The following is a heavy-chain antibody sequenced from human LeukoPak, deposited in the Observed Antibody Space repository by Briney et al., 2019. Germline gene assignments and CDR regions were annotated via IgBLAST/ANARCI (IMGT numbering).Heavy chain of an antibody. D-gene: IGHD3-9*01. V-gene: IGHV4-30-2*01. Sequence: SETLSLTCDVSGGSISSGGYSWSWIRQPPGKGLEWIGYIYHDGSTYYNSSLKSRVSMSVDTSKNQFSLKLSSVTAADTAVYYCARVASDSSTGYYIVPYFDYWGQGTLVTVSS. CDR2: IYHDGST. CDR3: ARVASDSSTGYYIVPYFDY. CDR1: GGSISSGGYS. J-gene: IGHJ4*02.